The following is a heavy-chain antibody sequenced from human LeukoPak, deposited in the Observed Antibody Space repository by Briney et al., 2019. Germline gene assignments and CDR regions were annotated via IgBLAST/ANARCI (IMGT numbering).Heavy chain of an antibody. D-gene: IGHD4-17*01. CDR3: SRIATTDPYYFDY. V-gene: IGHV3-53*01. CDR2: LYSGGST. Sequence: GGSLRLSCAASGFTVSSNYMSWVRQAPGKGLEWVSVLYSGGSTYYAVSVKGRFTISRDNSKNTLYLQMNSLRAEDTAVYYCSRIATTDPYYFDYWGQGTLVTVSS. CDR1: GFTVSSNY. J-gene: IGHJ4*02.